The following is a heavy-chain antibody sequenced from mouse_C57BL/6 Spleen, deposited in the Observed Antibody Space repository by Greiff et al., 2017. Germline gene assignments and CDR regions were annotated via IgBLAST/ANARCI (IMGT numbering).Heavy chain of an antibody. V-gene: IGHV5-17*01. CDR3: ARSSYYYAMDY. D-gene: IGHD1-1*01. Sequence: EVQGVESGGGLVKPGGSLKLSCAASGFTFSDYGMHWVRQAPEKGLEWVAYISSGSSTIYYADTVKGRFTISRDKAKNTLFLQMTSLRSEDTAMYYCARSSYYYAMDYWGQGTSVTVSS. CDR2: ISSGSSTI. CDR1: GFTFSDYG. J-gene: IGHJ4*01.